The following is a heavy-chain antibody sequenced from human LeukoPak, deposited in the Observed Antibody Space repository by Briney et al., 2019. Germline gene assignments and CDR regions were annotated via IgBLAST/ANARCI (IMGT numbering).Heavy chain of an antibody. J-gene: IGHJ5*02. D-gene: IGHD3-22*01. Sequence: GGSLRLSCLASGFTFSTYEMNWVRQAPGKGLEWISYISSGGSTIEYADSVKGRFTVSRDNAKSSLYLQMNSLRVEDTAVYFCAKAYDNSGHILRYSDLWGQGTLVTVSS. V-gene: IGHV3-48*03. CDR1: GFTFSTYE. CDR2: ISSGGSTI. CDR3: AKAYDNSGHILRYSDL.